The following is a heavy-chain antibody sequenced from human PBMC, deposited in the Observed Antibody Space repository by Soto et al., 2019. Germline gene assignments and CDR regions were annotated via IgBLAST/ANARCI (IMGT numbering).Heavy chain of an antibody. V-gene: IGHV3-21*02. CDR3: TGDASRDGSARGGFYP. CDR2: ISSNSAYI. CDR1: GFTFRSFT. J-gene: IGHJ5*02. D-gene: IGHD6-25*01. Sequence: EVQLVESGGGLVKPGGSLRLSCAASGFTFRSFTMNWVRQAPGKGLEWVSTISSNSAYIYYTDALRGRFTISRDNAKNSLHLQMNSLRAEDTAVYYCTGDASRDGSARGGFYPWGPGTLVTVSS.